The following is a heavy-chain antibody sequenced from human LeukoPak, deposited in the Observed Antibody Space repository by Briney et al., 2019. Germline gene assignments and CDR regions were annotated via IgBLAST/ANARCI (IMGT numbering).Heavy chain of an antibody. CDR2: IASDVSST. CDR3: TRDWRKAGMDV. V-gene: IGHV3-74*01. D-gene: IGHD1-1*01. J-gene: IGHJ6*02. CDR1: GFTFSDYW. Sequence: PGGSLTLSCAASGFTFSDYWMHWVRQAPGKGLVWVSRIASDVSSTSYADSVKGRLTISRDNAKNTLYVQMTSLRAEDTAVYYCTRDWRKAGMDVWGQGATVTVSS.